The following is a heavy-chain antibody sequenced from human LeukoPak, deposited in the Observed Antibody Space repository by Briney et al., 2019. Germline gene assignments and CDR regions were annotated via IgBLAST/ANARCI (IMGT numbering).Heavy chain of an antibody. J-gene: IGHJ4*02. V-gene: IGHV3-20*04. D-gene: IGHD3-3*01. Sequence: PGGSLRLSCAASGFTFDDYGMSWVRQAAGKGLEWVSTINWKGDLTYYVDSVKGRFTISRDNAKNSLYLQMNSLRAEDTALYYCARVPLMRFLEWRYYFDYWGQGTLVTVSS. CDR3: ARVPLMRFLEWRYYFDY. CDR1: GFTFDDYG. CDR2: INWKGDLT.